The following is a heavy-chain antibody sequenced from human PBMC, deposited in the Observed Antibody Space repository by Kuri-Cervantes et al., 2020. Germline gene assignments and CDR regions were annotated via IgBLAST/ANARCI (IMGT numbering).Heavy chain of an antibody. J-gene: IGHJ3*02. Sequence: LKISCAASGFTFSSYGMHWVRQAPGKGLEWVAVIWYDGSNKYYADSVKGRFTISRDNSKNTLYLQMNSLRAEDTAVYYCARDNRDYDSIAFDIWGQGTMVTVSS. D-gene: IGHD3-22*01. V-gene: IGHV3-33*01. CDR2: IWYDGSNK. CDR1: GFTFSSYG. CDR3: ARDNRDYDSIAFDI.